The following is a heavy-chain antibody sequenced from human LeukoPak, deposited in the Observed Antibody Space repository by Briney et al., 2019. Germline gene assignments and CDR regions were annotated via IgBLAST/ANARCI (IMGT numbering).Heavy chain of an antibody. J-gene: IGHJ5*02. CDR2: IYPNSGGT. CDR3: ARDHGPIVAVITGDNWFDP. D-gene: IGHD3-22*01. V-gene: IGHV1-2*02. Sequence: ASVKASCKASAYTFTGYYMHWVRQAPGQGLEWMGWIYPNSGGTNYAQKFQGRVTMTRDTSISTAYMELSRLRSDDTAVYYCARDHGPIVAVITGDNWFDPWGQGTLVTVSS. CDR1: AYTFTGYY.